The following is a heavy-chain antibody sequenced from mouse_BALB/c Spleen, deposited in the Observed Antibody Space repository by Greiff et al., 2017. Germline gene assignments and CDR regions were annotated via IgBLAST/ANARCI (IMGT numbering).Heavy chain of an antibody. J-gene: IGHJ2*01. V-gene: IGHV2-9*02. Sequence: VQVVESGPGLVAPSQSLSITCTVSGFSLTSYGVHWVRQPPGKGLEWLGVIWAGGSTNYNSALMSRLSISKDNSKSQVFLKMNSLQTDDTAMYDCARDRGYDYDGGYFDYWGQGTTLTVSS. D-gene: IGHD2-4*01. CDR1: GFSLTSYG. CDR2: IWAGGST. CDR3: ARDRGYDYDGGYFDY.